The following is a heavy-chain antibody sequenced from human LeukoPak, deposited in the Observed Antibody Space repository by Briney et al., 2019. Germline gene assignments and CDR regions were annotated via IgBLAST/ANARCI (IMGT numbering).Heavy chain of an antibody. CDR3: ARAYGSSGYYYHWYFDL. CDR1: GGSISSSSYY. Sequence: SETLSLTCTVSGGSISSSSYYWGWIRQPPGKGLEWIGSIYYSGSTYYNPSLKSRVTMSVDTSKNQFSLKLSSVTAADTAVYYCARAYGSSGYYYHWYFDLWGRGTLVTVSS. V-gene: IGHV4-39*07. CDR2: IYYSGST. D-gene: IGHD3-22*01. J-gene: IGHJ2*01.